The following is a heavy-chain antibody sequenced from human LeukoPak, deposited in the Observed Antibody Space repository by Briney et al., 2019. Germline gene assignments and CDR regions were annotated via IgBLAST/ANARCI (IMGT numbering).Heavy chain of an antibody. D-gene: IGHD3-3*01. CDR1: GFTFSSYS. J-gene: IGHJ4*02. V-gene: IGHV3-21*01. CDR2: ISSSSGYI. CDR3: ARADSDYDFWSGYYPFDY. Sequence: GGSLRLSCAASGFTFSSYSMNWVRQAPGKGLEWVSSISSSSGYIYYADSVKGRFTISRDNAKNSLYLQMNSLRAEDTAVYYCARADSDYDFWSGYYPFDYWGQGTLVTVSS.